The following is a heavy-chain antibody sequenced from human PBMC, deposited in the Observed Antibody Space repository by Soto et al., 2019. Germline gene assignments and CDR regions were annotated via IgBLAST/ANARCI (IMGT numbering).Heavy chain of an antibody. D-gene: IGHD6-19*01. CDR3: ARHDGFSSGSIFDY. J-gene: IGHJ4*01. Sequence: SETLSLTCTVSGGSIGSITYSWGCIRQHLGKSLEWIGTIYHPGNNYYNPSLKSRVTIYVDTSNNQLSLKLRSLAAADTVVYYCARHDGFSSGSIFDYWGHGTLVTVSS. CDR1: GGSIGSITYS. V-gene: IGHV4-39*01. CDR2: IYHPGNN.